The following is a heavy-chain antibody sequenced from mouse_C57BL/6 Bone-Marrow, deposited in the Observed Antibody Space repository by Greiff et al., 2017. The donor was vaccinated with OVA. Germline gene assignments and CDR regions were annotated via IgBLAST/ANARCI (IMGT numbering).Heavy chain of an antibody. CDR1: GFTFSSYG. CDR3: ARQRGYYDGYYYAMDY. J-gene: IGHJ4*01. V-gene: IGHV5-6*02. CDR2: ISSGGSYT. Sequence: DVKLVESGGDLVKPGGSLKLSCAASGFTFSSYGMSWVRQTPDKRLEWVATISSGGSYTYYPDSVKGRFTISRDNAKNTLYLQMSRLKSEDTAMYYCARQRGYYDGYYYAMDYWGQGTSVTVSS. D-gene: IGHD2-3*01.